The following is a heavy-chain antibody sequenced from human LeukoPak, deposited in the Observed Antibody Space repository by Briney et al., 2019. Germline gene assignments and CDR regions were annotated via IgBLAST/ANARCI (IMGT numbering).Heavy chain of an antibody. CDR1: GFTFSSYA. Sequence: GGSLKLSCTASGFTFSSYAMSWVRQAPGKGLEWVSAISGSGGSTYYADSVKGRFTISRDNSKNTLYLQMNSLRAEDTAVYYCAKYTDYGGNCDYWGQGTLVTVSS. J-gene: IGHJ4*02. CDR2: ISGSGGST. V-gene: IGHV3-23*01. D-gene: IGHD4-23*01. CDR3: AKYTDYGGNCDY.